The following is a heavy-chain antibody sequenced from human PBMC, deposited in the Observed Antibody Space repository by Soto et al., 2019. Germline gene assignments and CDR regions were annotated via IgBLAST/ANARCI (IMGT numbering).Heavy chain of an antibody. V-gene: IGHV3-30*18. CDR2: ISYDGSNK. CDR3: AKGLPYYDISYAEYFQH. J-gene: IGHJ1*01. Sequence: GGSLRLSCAASGFTFSSYGMHWVRQAPGKGLEWVAVISYDGSNKYYADSVKGRFTISRDNSKNTLYLQMNSLRAEDTAVYYCAKGLPYYDISYAEYFQHWGQGTLVTVSS. D-gene: IGHD3-9*01. CDR1: GFTFSSYG.